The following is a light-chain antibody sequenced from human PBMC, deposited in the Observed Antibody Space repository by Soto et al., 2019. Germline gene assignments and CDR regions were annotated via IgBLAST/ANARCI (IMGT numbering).Light chain of an antibody. CDR3: QQDGSSGT. J-gene: IGKJ1*01. CDR1: QSVSNNY. V-gene: IGKV3-20*01. CDR2: GAS. Sequence: EIVLKQSTGTLSLSPGERATLSCRASQSVSNNYLAWYQQKPGQAPMHLIYGASNRANGIPDRFSGSGSGKDFTLTISRLEPEDLGVYYCQQDGSSGTFGQGTKVEIK.